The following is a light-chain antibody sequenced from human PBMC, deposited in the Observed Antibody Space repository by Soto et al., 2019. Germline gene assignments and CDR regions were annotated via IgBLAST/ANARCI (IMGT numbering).Light chain of an antibody. V-gene: IGKV1-39*01. CDR3: QQSYSTPPT. CDR1: QSISSY. Sequence: DIQMTQSPSSPSASVGDRVTINCRASQSISSYVNWYQQKPGKAPKLLIYAASSLQSGVPSRFSGSGSGTDFTLTISSLQPEDFATYYCQQSYSTPPTFGQGTKVDIK. CDR2: AAS. J-gene: IGKJ1*01.